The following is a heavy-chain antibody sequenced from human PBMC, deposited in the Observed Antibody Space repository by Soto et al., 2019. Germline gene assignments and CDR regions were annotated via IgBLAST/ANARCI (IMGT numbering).Heavy chain of an antibody. CDR3: ARRGKRSGWAPDY. D-gene: IGHD6-19*01. J-gene: IGHJ4*02. CDR2: ISHTGSS. CDR1: GGSFNEYY. Sequence: SETLSLTCAVYGGSFNEYYWNWIRQSPGKGLECIGEISHTGSSDYNPSLRSRVTILVDPSKNQFSLRLTSVTAADTAVYYCARRGKRSGWAPDYWGQGTQVTVSS. V-gene: IGHV4-34*01.